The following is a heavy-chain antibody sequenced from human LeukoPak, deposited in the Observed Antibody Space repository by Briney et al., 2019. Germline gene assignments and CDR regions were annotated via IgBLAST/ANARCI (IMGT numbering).Heavy chain of an antibody. CDR3: ARHHFGYSGYDPFDY. D-gene: IGHD5-12*01. V-gene: IGHV5-51*01. J-gene: IGHJ4*02. CDR1: GYSFTSYW. Sequence: GESLKISCQGSGYSFTSYWIGWVRQMPGKGLEWMGIIYPGDSDTTYSPSFQGQVTISADKSIGTAYLQWSSLKASDTAMYYCARHHFGYSGYDPFDYWGQGTLVTVSS. CDR2: IYPGDSDT.